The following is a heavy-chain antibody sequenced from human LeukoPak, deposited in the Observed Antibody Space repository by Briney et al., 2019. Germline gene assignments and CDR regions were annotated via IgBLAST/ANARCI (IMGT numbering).Heavy chain of an antibody. CDR2: ISHNGDT. Sequence: SETLSLTCSVSGDSLSSYFGSWIRQPPGQGLEWIGYISHNGDTNYNPSLKSRVTISVDTSKNEFSLRLTSVTAADTAVYYCARHRLQWSLVEYWGQGSLVTVSS. D-gene: IGHD4-23*01. CDR3: ARHRLQWSLVEY. J-gene: IGHJ4*02. V-gene: IGHV4-59*08. CDR1: GDSLSSYF.